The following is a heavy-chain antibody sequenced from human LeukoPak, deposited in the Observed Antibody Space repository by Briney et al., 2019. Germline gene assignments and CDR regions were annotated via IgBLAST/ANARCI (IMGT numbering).Heavy chain of an antibody. J-gene: IGHJ4*02. V-gene: IGHV4-4*02. CDR1: GGSISSSNW. CDR2: IYHSGST. CDR3: ASLGIIAAAGSGL. D-gene: IGHD6-13*01. Sequence: SGTLSLTCAVSGGSISSSNWWSWVRQPPGEGLEWIREIYHSGSTNYNPSLKSRVTISVDKSKNQFSLKLSSVTAADTAVYYCASLGIIAAAGSGLWGQGTLVTVSS.